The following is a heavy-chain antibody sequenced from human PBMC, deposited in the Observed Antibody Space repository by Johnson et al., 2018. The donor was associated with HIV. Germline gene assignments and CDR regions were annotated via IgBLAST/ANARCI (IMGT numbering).Heavy chain of an antibody. CDR3: ASSAFDI. CDR1: GFTFSSYA. V-gene: IGHV3-30*04. Sequence: QVQLVESGGGVVQPGRSLRLSCAASGFTFSSYAMHWVRQAAGKGLEWVAVISYDGSNKYYADSVKGRFTISRDNSKNTLYLQMNSLRAEDTAVYYCASSAFDIWGQGTMVTVSS. CDR2: ISYDGSNK. J-gene: IGHJ3*02.